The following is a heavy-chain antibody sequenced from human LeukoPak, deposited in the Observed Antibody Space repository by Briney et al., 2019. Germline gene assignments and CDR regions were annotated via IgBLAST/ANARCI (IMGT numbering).Heavy chain of an antibody. J-gene: IGHJ5*02. D-gene: IGHD7-27*01. CDR3: ARVTGYTDWFDP. CDR2: IYHSGST. V-gene: IGHV4-39*07. Sequence: SETLSLTCTVSGGSISSSSYYWGWIRQPPGKGLEWIGSIYHSGSTYYNPSLKSRVTISVDTSKNQFSLKLSSVTAADTAVYYCARVTGYTDWFDPWGQGTLVTVSS. CDR1: GGSISSSSYY.